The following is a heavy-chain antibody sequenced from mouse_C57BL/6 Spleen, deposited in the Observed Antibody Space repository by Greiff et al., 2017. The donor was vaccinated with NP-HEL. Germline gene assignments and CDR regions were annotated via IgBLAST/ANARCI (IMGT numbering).Heavy chain of an antibody. CDR2: IYPGDGDT. D-gene: IGHD2-4*01. Sequence: QVHVKQSGPELVKPGASVKISCKASGYAFSSSWMNWVKQRPGKGLEWIGRIYPGDGDTNYNGKFKGKATLTADKSSSTAYMQLSSLTSEDSAVYFCARSGYDYDGVAYWGQGTLVTVSA. CDR3: ARSGYDYDGVAY. V-gene: IGHV1-82*01. J-gene: IGHJ3*01. CDR1: GYAFSSSW.